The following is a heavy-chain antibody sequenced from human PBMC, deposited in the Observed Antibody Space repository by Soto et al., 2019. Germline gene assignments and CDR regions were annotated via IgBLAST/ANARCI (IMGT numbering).Heavy chain of an antibody. CDR3: TRAAWFPYLSFY. Sequence: LTLSCADSGFTFRSFELHWFRQAPGKGLEWISYISSSGSTAYYASSVEGRFTISRDNANNSVYLQMDSLRAEDTALYYCTRAAWFPYLSFYWGQGAMVTVSS. J-gene: IGHJ4*02. CDR1: GFTFRSFE. V-gene: IGHV3-48*03. CDR2: ISSSGSTA. D-gene: IGHD3-10*01.